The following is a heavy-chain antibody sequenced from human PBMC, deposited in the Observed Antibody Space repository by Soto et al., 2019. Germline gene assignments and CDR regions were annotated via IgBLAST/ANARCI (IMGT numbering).Heavy chain of an antibody. D-gene: IGHD6-19*01. CDR1: GFSLRTSGVG. CDR3: AKSGSSGWYGWFDP. V-gene: IGHV2-5*01. CDR2: IYWNDDK. J-gene: IGHJ5*02. Sequence: SGPALVNPTQTPTLTCIFSGFSLRTSGVGVGWIRQPPGKALEWLGFIYWNDDKRYSPSLKSRLTITKDTSKNQVVLTMTNMDPVATPTYYCAKSGSSGWYGWFDPWGQGTLVTVSS.